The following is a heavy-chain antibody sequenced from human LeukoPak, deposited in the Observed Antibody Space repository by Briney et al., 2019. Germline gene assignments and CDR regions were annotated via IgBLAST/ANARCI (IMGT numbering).Heavy chain of an antibody. Sequence: PSETLSLTCAVSGGSISSSNWWSWVRQPPGKGLEWIGEIYHSGSTNYNPSLKSRVTISVDKSKNQFSLKLSSVTAADTAVYYCARVGRIMVATNPYFDYWGQGTLVTVSS. V-gene: IGHV4-4*02. CDR3: ARVGRIMVATNPYFDY. CDR1: GGSISSSNW. CDR2: IYHSGST. J-gene: IGHJ4*02. D-gene: IGHD5-12*01.